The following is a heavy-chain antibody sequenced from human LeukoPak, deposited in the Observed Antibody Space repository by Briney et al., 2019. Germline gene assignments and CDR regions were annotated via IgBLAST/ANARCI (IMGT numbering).Heavy chain of an antibody. D-gene: IGHD3-3*01. V-gene: IGHV3-48*01. CDR1: GFTFSSYS. J-gene: IGHJ6*03. Sequence: GGSLRLSCAASGFTFSSYSMNWVRQAPGKGLEWVSYISSSSSTIYYADSVKGRFTISRDNAKNSLYLQMNSLRAEDTAVYYCPRAPYYDFWSGPLTCYMDVWGKGTTVTVSS. CDR2: ISSSSSTI. CDR3: PRAPYYDFWSGPLTCYMDV.